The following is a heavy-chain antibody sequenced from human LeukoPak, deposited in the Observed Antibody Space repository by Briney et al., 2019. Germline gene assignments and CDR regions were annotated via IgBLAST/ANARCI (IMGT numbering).Heavy chain of an antibody. CDR2: IIPIFGTA. Sequence: SVKVSCKASGGTFSSYAISWVRQAPGQGLEWMGGIIPIFGTANYAQKFQGRVTITADESTSTAYMELSSLRSEDTAVYYCARERGSTRTHFDYWGQGTLVTVSS. D-gene: IGHD2-2*01. CDR1: GGTFSSYA. CDR3: ARERGSTRTHFDY. V-gene: IGHV1-69*13. J-gene: IGHJ4*02.